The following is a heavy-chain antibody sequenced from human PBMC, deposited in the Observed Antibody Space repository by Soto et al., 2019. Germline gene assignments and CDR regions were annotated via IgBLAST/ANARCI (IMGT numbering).Heavy chain of an antibody. CDR3: ALAICGGDCYDYYYYGMDV. Sequence: GESLKISCKGSGYSFTSYWISWVRQMPGKGLEWMGRIDPSDSYTNYSPSFQGHVTISADKSISTAYLQWSSLKASDTAMYYCALAICGGDCYDYYYYGMDVWGQGTTVTVSS. CDR1: GYSFTSYW. V-gene: IGHV5-10-1*01. J-gene: IGHJ6*02. CDR2: IDPSDSYT. D-gene: IGHD2-21*02.